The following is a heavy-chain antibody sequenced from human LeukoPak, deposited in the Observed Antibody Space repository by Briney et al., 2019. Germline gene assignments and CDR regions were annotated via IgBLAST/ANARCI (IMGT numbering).Heavy chain of an antibody. CDR1: GGSISSSSYY. V-gene: IGHV4-39*01. CDR3: ARQLGYYDFWSGYYTGNYFDY. CDR2: IYYSGST. J-gene: IGHJ4*02. Sequence: SETLSLTCTVSGGSISSSSYYWGWIRQPPGKGLEWIGSIYYSGSTYYNPSLKSRVTISVDTSKNQFSLKLISVTAADTAVYYCARQLGYYDFWSGYYTGNYFDYWGQGTLVTVSS. D-gene: IGHD3-3*01.